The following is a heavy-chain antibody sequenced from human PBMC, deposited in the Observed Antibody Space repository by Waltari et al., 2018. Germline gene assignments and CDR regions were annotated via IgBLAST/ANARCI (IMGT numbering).Heavy chain of an antibody. J-gene: IGHJ4*02. Sequence: EVQLVESGGGLVQPGRSLRLSCAASGFAFDSYAMHWVRQAPGKGLEWVSGISWNGVNIRYADSVKGRFTVSRDNAKNSLYLQMNSLRNEDMAFYYCAKDGSGGNSADWRVFEYWGQGTLVTVSS. D-gene: IGHD2-21*02. CDR1: GFAFDSYA. CDR2: ISWNGVNI. CDR3: AKDGSGGNSADWRVFEY. V-gene: IGHV3-9*03.